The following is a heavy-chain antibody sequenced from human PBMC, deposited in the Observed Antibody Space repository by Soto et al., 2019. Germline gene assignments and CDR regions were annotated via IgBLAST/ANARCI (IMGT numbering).Heavy chain of an antibody. Sequence: SETLSLTCAVSGGSISTSNWWSWVRQAPGKGLEWIGEIYHGGSTNYNPSLKSRVMISVDKSNNEFSLKMTSVTAAGTAVYYCARESGYTYPGGHYYGMDVWGQGTTVTVSS. CDR1: GGSISTSNW. J-gene: IGHJ6*02. D-gene: IGHD5-18*01. CDR3: ARESGYTYPGGHYYGMDV. CDR2: IYHGGST. V-gene: IGHV4-4*02.